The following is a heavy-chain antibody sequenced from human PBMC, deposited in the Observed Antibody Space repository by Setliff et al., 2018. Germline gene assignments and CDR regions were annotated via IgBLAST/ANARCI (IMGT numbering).Heavy chain of an antibody. CDR3: VKDVVGYSSTWPKRDNFDY. V-gene: IGHV3-23*01. J-gene: IGHJ4*02. CDR2: ISDTALGI. Sequence: GGSLRLSCAASGFTFNTYAMSWVRQPPGKGLEWVSSISDTALGIYYADSVRGRFTISRDNSKKTLYLQMNSLRAEDTAVYYCVKDVVGYSSTWPKRDNFDYWGQGTLVTVSS. CDR1: GFTFNTYA. D-gene: IGHD6-13*01.